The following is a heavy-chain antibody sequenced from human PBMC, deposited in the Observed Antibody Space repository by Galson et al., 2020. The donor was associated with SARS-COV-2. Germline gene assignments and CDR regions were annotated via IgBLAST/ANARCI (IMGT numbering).Heavy chain of an antibody. CDR3: AASGKTTSGWATDV. CDR2: ISSSGITI. V-gene: IGHV3-48*03. CDR1: GFTFSGYE. J-gene: IGHJ6*02. Sequence: GESLKISCVASGFTFSGYELNWVRQAPGKGLEWVSYISSSGITIYYADSVEGRFTISRDNAENSVFLQMHSLRAEDTALYYCAASGKTTSGWATDVWGQGTTVTVSS. D-gene: IGHD6-19*01.